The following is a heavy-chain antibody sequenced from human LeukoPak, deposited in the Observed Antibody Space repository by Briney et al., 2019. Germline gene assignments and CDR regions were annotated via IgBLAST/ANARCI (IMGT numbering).Heavy chain of an antibody. D-gene: IGHD6-13*01. J-gene: IGHJ3*02. CDR2: ISGSGGST. CDR3: AYSSSSGRDAFDI. CDR1: GFTFSSYA. V-gene: IGHV3-23*01. Sequence: GGSLRLSCAASGFTFSSYAMSWVRQAPGKRLEWVSAISGSGGSTYYADSVKGRFTISRDNAKNSLYLQMNSLRAEDTAVCARAYSSSSGRDAFDIWGQGTMVTVSS.